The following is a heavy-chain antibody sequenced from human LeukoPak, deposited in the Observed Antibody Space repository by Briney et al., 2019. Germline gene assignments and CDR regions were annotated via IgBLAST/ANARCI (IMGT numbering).Heavy chain of an antibody. CDR1: GFSFSRYW. D-gene: IGHD5-18*01. V-gene: IGHV3-7*05. CDR2: IKQDGSEK. J-gene: IGHJ4*02. Sequence: GGSLRLSCAASGFSFSRYWMSWFRQAPGKGLDLVSNIKQDGSEKYYVESVKGRFTISRDNAKNSLYLQMNSLRAEDTAVYYCARESGGYSYGPADSWGQGTLVTVSS. CDR3: ARESGGYSYGPADS.